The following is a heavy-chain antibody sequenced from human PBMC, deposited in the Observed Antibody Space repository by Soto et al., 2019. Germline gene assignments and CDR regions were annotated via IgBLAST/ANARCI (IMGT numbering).Heavy chain of an antibody. CDR1: GGSVSSGSYY. V-gene: IGHV4-61*01. Sequence: QVQLQESGPGLVKPSETLSLTCTVSGGSVSSGSYYWSWIRQPPGKVLEWIGYIYYSGSTNYNPSLRSRVTISVDTPKNQFSLKLSSVTAADTAVHYCARVGYYGGNSGWYFDLWGRGTLVTVSS. CDR3: ARVGYYGGNSGWYFDL. J-gene: IGHJ2*01. D-gene: IGHD4-17*01. CDR2: IYYSGST.